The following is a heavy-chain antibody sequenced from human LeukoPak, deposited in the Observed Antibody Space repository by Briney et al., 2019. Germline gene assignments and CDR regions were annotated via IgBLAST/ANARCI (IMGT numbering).Heavy chain of an antibody. D-gene: IGHD6-19*01. CDR1: GYTFTNND. Sequence: ASVKVSCKASGYTFTNNDINWVRQATGQGIEWMGWVSPDSGDTGYAPNFRGRVTLTTDTSINTAYMELTSLTSEDTAIYYCTRGRAAGDWGQGTLVTVSS. V-gene: IGHV1-8*01. CDR3: TRGRAAGD. CDR2: VSPDSGDT. J-gene: IGHJ4*02.